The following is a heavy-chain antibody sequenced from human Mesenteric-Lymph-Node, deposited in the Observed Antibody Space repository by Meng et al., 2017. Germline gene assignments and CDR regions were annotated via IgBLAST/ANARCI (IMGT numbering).Heavy chain of an antibody. CDR1: GFTFSSHA. D-gene: IGHD5-18*01. Sequence: SCAASGFTFSSHAMSWVRQAPGNGLECVSCLTRSGDNTYYADSVKGRFTISRDNSKNTVYLQMNSQSAEDTAVYYCAKVKDTAMVRDAFDIWGQGTMVTVSS. CDR3: AKVKDTAMVRDAFDI. V-gene: IGHV3-23*01. CDR2: LTRSGDNT. J-gene: IGHJ3*02.